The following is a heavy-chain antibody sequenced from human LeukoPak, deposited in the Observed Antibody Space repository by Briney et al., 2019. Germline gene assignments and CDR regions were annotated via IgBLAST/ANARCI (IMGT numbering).Heavy chain of an antibody. Sequence: SETLSLTCTVSGGSISSGSYYWSWIRQPAGKGLEWIGRIYTSGSTNYNPSLKSRVTISVDTSKNQFSLKLSSVTAADTAAYYCARAAAALFDIWGQGTMVTVSS. CDR2: IYTSGST. CDR1: GGSISSGSYY. J-gene: IGHJ3*02. CDR3: ARAAAALFDI. V-gene: IGHV4-61*02. D-gene: IGHD2-2*01.